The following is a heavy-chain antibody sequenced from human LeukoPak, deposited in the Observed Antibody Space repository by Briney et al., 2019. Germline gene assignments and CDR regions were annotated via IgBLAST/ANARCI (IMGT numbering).Heavy chain of an antibody. D-gene: IGHD4-17*01. V-gene: IGHV3-21*04. CDR3: ARDAYAVADY. J-gene: IGHJ4*02. CDR1: GFTFSTYN. Sequence: PGGSLRLSCAASGFTFSTYNMHWLRQAPGKGLEWVSSISSSNSYIYYADSVKGRFTISRDNSKNTLYLQMNSLRAEDTAVYYCARDAYAVADYWGQGTLVTVSS. CDR2: ISSSNSYI.